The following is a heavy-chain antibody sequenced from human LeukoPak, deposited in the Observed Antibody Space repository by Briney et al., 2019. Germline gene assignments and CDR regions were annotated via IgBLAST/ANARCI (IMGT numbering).Heavy chain of an antibody. CDR3: ARLYYYDSSGYYLTFDY. CDR1: GYTFTGYY. V-gene: IGHV1-69*02. Sequence: SVKVSCKASGYTFTGYYMHWVRQAPGQGLEWMGRIIPILGIANYAQKFQGRVTITADKSTSTAYMELSSLRSEDTAVYYCARLYYYDSSGYYLTFDYWGQGTLVTVSS. J-gene: IGHJ4*02. D-gene: IGHD3-22*01. CDR2: IIPILGIA.